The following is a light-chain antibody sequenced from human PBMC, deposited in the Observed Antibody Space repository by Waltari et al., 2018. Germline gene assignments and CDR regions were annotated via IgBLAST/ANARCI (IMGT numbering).Light chain of an antibody. CDR3: QQYGSSPPSLT. J-gene: IGKJ4*01. Sequence: EIVLPQSPGTLSLSPGERATLSCRASQSVSSSYLAWYQQKPGQAPGLLIYGASSRATGIPDRFSGSGSGTDFTLTISRLEPEDFAVYYCQQYGSSPPSLTFGGGTKVEIK. CDR1: QSVSSSY. V-gene: IGKV3-20*01. CDR2: GAS.